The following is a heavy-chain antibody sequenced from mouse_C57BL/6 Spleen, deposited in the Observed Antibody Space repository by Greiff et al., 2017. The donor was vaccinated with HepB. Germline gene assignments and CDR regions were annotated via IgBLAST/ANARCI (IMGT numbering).Heavy chain of an antibody. CDR3: ATQDYYGSSLFAY. V-gene: IGHV1-59*01. CDR2: IDPSDSYT. D-gene: IGHD1-1*01. Sequence: VQLQQPGAELVRPGTSVKLSCKASGYTFTSYWMHWVKQRPGQGLEWIGVIDPSDSYTNYNQKFKGKATLTVDTSSSTAYMQLSSLTSEDSAVYYCATQDYYGSSLFAYWGQGTLVTVSA. J-gene: IGHJ3*01. CDR1: GYTFTSYW.